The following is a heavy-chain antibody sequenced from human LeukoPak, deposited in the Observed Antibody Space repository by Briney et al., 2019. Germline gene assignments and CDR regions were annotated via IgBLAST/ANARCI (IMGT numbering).Heavy chain of an antibody. J-gene: IGHJ4*02. Sequence: PSETLSLTCAVYGGSFSGYYWSWIRQPPGKGLEWIGEINHSGSTNYNPSLKSRVTISVDTSKNQFSLKLSSVTAADTAVYYCARAPGGRGRFDYWGQGTLVTVS. CDR2: INHSGST. CDR3: ARAPGGRGRFDY. V-gene: IGHV4-34*01. CDR1: GGSFSGYY. D-gene: IGHD3-16*01.